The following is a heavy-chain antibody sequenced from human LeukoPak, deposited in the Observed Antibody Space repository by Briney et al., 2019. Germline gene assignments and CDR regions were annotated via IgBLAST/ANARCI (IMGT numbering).Heavy chain of an antibody. CDR3: ARSDSRDAFDI. V-gene: IGHV3-48*03. Sequence: PGGSLRLSCAASGFTFSSYEMNWVRQAPGKGLEWVSYISSSGSTIYYADSVKGRFTISRDNAKNSLYLQMNSLRAEDTAVYYCARSDSRDAFDIWGQGTMVTVSS. CDR2: ISSSGSTI. CDR1: GFTFSSYE. J-gene: IGHJ3*02. D-gene: IGHD3-22*01.